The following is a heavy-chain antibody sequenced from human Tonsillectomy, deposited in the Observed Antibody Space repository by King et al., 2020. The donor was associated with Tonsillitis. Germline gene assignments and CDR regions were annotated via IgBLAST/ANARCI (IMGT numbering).Heavy chain of an antibody. V-gene: IGHV3-43*02. J-gene: IGHJ4*02. Sequence: VQLVESGGGVVQPGGSLRLSCAASGFTFDDYAMHWVRQAPGQGLEWVALISGDGGRTQYADSGKGRFTISRDNSNNSPYLQMNSMRTEETALYYFSKNMYSDSSEELDYWGQGTLVTVSS. CDR1: GFTFDDYA. D-gene: IGHD3-22*01. CDR2: ISGDGGRT. CDR3: SKNMYSDSSEELDY.